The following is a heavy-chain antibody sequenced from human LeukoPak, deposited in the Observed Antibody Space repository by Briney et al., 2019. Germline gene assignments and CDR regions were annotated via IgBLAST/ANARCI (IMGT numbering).Heavy chain of an antibody. J-gene: IGHJ4*02. CDR3: ARGLPGVGGPFDY. CDR1: GGSFSGYY. V-gene: IGHV4-34*01. CDR2: INHSGST. D-gene: IGHD2-15*01. Sequence: PSETLSLTCAVYGGSFSGYYWSWIRQPPGKGLEWIGEINHSGSTNYNPSLKSRVTISVDTSKNQFSLKLSSVTAADTAVYYCARGLPGVGGPFDYWGQGTLVTVSS.